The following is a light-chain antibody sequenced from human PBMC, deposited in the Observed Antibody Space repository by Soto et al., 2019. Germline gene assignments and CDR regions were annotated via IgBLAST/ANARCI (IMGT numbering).Light chain of an antibody. CDR3: QQYNNWPWT. Sequence: EIGMTQSQATLSVSPGERATLSCRASQSVSSNLAWYQQKPGQAPRLLIYGASTRATGIPARFSGSGSGTEFTLTISSLQSEDFAVYYCQQYNNWPWTFGQGTKVEIK. J-gene: IGKJ1*01. CDR1: QSVSSN. CDR2: GAS. V-gene: IGKV3-15*01.